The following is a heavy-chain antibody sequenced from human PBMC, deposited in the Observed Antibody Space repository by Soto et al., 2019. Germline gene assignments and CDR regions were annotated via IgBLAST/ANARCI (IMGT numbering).Heavy chain of an antibody. J-gene: IGHJ4*02. CDR1: GGSVSSGSYY. V-gene: IGHV4-61*01. CDR3: ARDQWELPCDY. D-gene: IGHD1-26*01. CDR2: IYYSGST. Sequence: SETLSLTCTVSGGSVSSGSYYWGWIRQPPGKGLEWIGYIYYSGSTNYNPSLKSRVTISVDTSKNQFSLKLSSVTAADTAVYYCARDQWELPCDYWGQGTLVTVSS.